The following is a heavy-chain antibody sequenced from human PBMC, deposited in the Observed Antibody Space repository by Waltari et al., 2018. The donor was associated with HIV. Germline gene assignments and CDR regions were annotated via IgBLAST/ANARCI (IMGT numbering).Heavy chain of an antibody. D-gene: IGHD2-21*02. Sequence: EVQLVESGGGLVQPGGSLRLSCAASGFTVSSNYMSWGRQAPGKGLEWVSVIDCRGRAYYADSVMARFTISRDNLQNPRYRQLNSVRAEDTAVYYCASIAYCGGACYPRGMDVWVQGTTVTVS. CDR2: IDCRGRA. J-gene: IGHJ6*02. CDR1: GFTVSSNY. CDR3: ASIAYCGGACYPRGMDV. V-gene: IGHV3-66*01.